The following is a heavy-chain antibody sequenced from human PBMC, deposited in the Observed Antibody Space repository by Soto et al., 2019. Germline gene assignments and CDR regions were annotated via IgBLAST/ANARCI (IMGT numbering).Heavy chain of an antibody. V-gene: IGHV4-39*01. CDR2: IYYSGST. D-gene: IGHD6-13*01. J-gene: IGHJ4*02. CDR3: ARRVYSSSWYYPFDY. Sequence: SETLSLTCTVSGGSISSSSYYWGWIRQPPGKGLEWIGSIYYSGSTYYNPSLKSRVTISVDTSKNQFSLKLSSVTAADTAVYYCARRVYSSSWYYPFDYWGQGTLVTVSS. CDR1: GGSISSSSYY.